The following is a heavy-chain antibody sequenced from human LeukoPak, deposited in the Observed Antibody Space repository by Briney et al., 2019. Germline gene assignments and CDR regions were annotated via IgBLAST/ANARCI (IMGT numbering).Heavy chain of an antibody. CDR2: IYYSGST. CDR3: AGGSSGWYGGRRPWYFDL. CDR1: GGSISSSSYY. V-gene: IGHV4-61*05. J-gene: IGHJ2*01. Sequence: PSETLSLTCTVSGGSISSSSYYWGWFRQPPGKGLEWIGYIYYSGSTNYNPSLKSRVTISVDTSKNQFSLKLSSVTAADTAVYYCAGGSSGWYGGRRPWYFDLWGRGTLVTVSS. D-gene: IGHD6-19*01.